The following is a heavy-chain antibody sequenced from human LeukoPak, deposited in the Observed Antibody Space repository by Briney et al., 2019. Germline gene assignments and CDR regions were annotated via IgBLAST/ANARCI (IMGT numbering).Heavy chain of an antibody. V-gene: IGHV1-18*01. Sequence: GASVKVSCKASGGTFSSYAISWVRQAPGQGLEWMGWISAYNGNTNYAQKLQGRVTMTTDTSTSTAYMELRSLRSDDTAVYYSAITRVYGDYDSDYWGQGTLVTVSS. CDR2: ISAYNGNT. J-gene: IGHJ4*02. D-gene: IGHD4-17*01. CDR1: GGTFSSYA. CDR3: AITRVYGDYDSDY.